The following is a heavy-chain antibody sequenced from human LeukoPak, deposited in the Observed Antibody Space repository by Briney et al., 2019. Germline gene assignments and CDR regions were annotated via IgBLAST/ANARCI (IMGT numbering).Heavy chain of an antibody. V-gene: IGHV3-23*01. CDR1: GFTFSSYA. D-gene: IGHD3-10*02. Sequence: TGWSLRLSCATSGFTFSSYAMSWVRQAPGKGLEWVSTISGGGGSTWYADSVKGRFTISRDNSKNTLYLQLSSLRADDTAVYYCATYVRGDFDYWGQGTLVTVSS. J-gene: IGHJ4*02. CDR3: ATYVRGDFDY. CDR2: ISGGGGST.